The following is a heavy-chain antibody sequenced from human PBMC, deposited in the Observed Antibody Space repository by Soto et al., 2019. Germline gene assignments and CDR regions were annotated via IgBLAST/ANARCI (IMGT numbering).Heavy chain of an antibody. J-gene: IGHJ6*01. CDR2: IYPADSDT. V-gene: IGHV5-51*01. CDR1: GYNFASDW. CDR3: ARDPPLGIFGVDKSYGMDV. D-gene: IGHD3-3*01. Sequence: GESLKISCKGSGYNFASDWIGWVRQMPGKGLECMGIIYPADSDTRYSPSFQGQVTISADKSISTAYLQWSSLKASDTAMYYCARDPPLGIFGVDKSYGMDVWGQGTTVTVSS.